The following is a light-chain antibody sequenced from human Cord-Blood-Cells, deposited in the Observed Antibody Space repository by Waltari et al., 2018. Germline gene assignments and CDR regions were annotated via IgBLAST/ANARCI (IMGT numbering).Light chain of an antibody. V-gene: IGLV2-14*03. Sequence: QSALTQPASVSGSPGQSITISCTGTSSDVGGYNYVSWYQQHPGKAPKLMIYDVSTRPVGVSNRCPGSKSGNTASLTISGLQAGNEADYYCSSYTSSSSWVFGGGTKLTVL. CDR3: SSYTSSSSWV. CDR2: DVS. CDR1: SSDVGGYNY. J-gene: IGLJ3*02.